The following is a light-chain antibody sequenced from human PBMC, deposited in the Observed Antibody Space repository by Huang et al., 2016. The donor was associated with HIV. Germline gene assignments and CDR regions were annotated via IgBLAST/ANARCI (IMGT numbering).Light chain of an antibody. V-gene: IGKV1-39*01. CDR2: AVS. Sequence: DIQMTQSPSSLSASVGDRVIITCRASQAINTYLNWDHQTLGKAPKLLISAVSSLQSGVPSRFSGSGSGADFTLTINSLQPEDFATYYCQQSYSTPYTFGQGTKVEI. CDR3: QQSYSTPYT. J-gene: IGKJ2*01. CDR1: QAINTY.